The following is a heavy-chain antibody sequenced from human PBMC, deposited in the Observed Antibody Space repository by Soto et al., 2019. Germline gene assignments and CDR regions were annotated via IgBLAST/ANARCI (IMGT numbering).Heavy chain of an antibody. CDR1: GFTFSSYT. CDR2: ISSSSSYI. Sequence: GSLRLSCAASGFTFSSYTMNWVRQAPGKGLEWVSSISSSSSYIFYADSVKGRFTISRDNAKNSLYLQMNSLRAEDTAMYYCAKGSAFECKGAICYPFDHWGRGTLVTVS. V-gene: IGHV3-21*01. D-gene: IGHD3-10*01. CDR3: AKGSAFECKGAICYPFDH. J-gene: IGHJ4*02.